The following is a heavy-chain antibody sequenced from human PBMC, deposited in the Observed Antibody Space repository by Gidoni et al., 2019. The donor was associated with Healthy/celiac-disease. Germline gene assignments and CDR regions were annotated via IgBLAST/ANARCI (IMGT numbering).Heavy chain of an antibody. D-gene: IGHD2-2*01. V-gene: IGHV1-2*02. CDR3: ARGGGYIVVVPDRIDY. Sequence: QVQLVQSGAEVKKPGASVKVSCKAAGYTFTGYYMHWVRQAPGQGLEWMGWINPNSGGTNYAQKFQGRVTMTRDTSISTAYMELSRLRSDDTAVYYCARGGGYIVVVPDRIDYWGQGTLVTVSS. J-gene: IGHJ4*02. CDR2: INPNSGGT. CDR1: GYTFTGYY.